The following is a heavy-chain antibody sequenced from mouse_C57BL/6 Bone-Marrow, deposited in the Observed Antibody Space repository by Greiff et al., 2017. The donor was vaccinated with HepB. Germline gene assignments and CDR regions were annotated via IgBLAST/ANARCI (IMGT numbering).Heavy chain of an antibody. Sequence: EVKLMESGGDLVKPGGSLKLSCAASGFTFSSYGMSWVRQTPDKRLEWVATISSGGSYTYYPDSVKGRFTISRDNAKNTLYLQMSSLKSEDTAMYYCARHPPYGSKRSWGQGTTLTVSS. V-gene: IGHV5-6*01. J-gene: IGHJ2*01. CDR1: GFTFSSYG. D-gene: IGHD1-1*01. CDR2: ISSGGSYT. CDR3: ARHPPYGSKRS.